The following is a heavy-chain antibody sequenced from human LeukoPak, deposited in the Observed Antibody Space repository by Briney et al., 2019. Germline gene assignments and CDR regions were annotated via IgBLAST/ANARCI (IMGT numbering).Heavy chain of an antibody. Sequence: SEILSLTCTVSGGSVSSYYWSWIRQPPGKGLEWIGYIYYSGSTNYNPSLKSRVTISVDTSKNQFSLKLSSVTAADTAVYYCARGTYGDPYYFDYWGQGTLVTVSS. J-gene: IGHJ4*02. D-gene: IGHD4-17*01. CDR2: IYYSGST. CDR1: GGSVSSYY. V-gene: IGHV4-59*02. CDR3: ARGTYGDPYYFDY.